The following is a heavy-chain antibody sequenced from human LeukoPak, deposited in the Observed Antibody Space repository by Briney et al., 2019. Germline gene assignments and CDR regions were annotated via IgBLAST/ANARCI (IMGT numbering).Heavy chain of an antibody. CDR2: IYSGGST. J-gene: IGHJ4*02. CDR1: GFTVSSKY. Sequence: GGSLRLSCAASGFTVSSKYMSWVRQAPGKGLEWVSVIYSGGSTYYADSVKGRFTISRDNPKDTLYLQMNSLRAEDTAVYYCASPVGATTGEIFDYWGQGTLVTVSS. V-gene: IGHV3-66*01. D-gene: IGHD1-26*01. CDR3: ASPVGATTGEIFDY.